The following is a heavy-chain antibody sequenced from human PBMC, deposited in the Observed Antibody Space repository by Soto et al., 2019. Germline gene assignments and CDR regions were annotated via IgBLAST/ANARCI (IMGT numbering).Heavy chain of an antibody. CDR1: GFTFSSYA. J-gene: IGHJ5*02. Sequence: GGSLRLSCAASGFTFSSYAMSWVRQAPGKGLEWVSAISGSGGSTYYADSVKGRFTISRDNSKNTLYLQMNSLRAEDTAVYYCSKDQDIVATFNWFDPWGQGTLVTVSS. V-gene: IGHV3-23*01. D-gene: IGHD5-12*01. CDR3: SKDQDIVATFNWFDP. CDR2: ISGSGGST.